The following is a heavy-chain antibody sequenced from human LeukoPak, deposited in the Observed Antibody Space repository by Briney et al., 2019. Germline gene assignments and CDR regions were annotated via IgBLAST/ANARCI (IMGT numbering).Heavy chain of an antibody. CDR2: IYYSGST. J-gene: IGHJ6*02. CDR3: ARSGGDIVVVPAAMPHYYYYYGMDV. V-gene: IGHV4-59*08. CDR1: GGSISSYY. Sequence: PSETLSLTCTVSGGSISSYYWSWIRQPPGKGLEWIGYIYYSGSTNYNPSLKSRVTISVDTSKNQFSLKLSSVTAADTAVYYCARSGGDIVVVPAAMPHYYYYYGMDVWGQGTTVTVSS. D-gene: IGHD2-2*01.